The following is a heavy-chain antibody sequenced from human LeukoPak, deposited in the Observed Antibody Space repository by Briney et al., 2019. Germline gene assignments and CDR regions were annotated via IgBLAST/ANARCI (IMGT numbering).Heavy chain of an antibody. CDR3: AKGRLWLEEIDY. Sequence: QSGGSLRLSCAASGFTFSSYAMSWVRQAPGKGLEWVSAISGSGGSTYYADSVKGRFTISRDNSKNTLYLQMNSLRAEDTAVYYCAKGRLWLEEIDYWGQGTLVTVSS. J-gene: IGHJ4*02. CDR2: ISGSGGST. D-gene: IGHD6-19*01. CDR1: GFTFSSYA. V-gene: IGHV3-23*01.